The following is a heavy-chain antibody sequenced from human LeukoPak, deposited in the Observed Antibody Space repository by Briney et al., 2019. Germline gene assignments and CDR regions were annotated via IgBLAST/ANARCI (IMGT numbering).Heavy chain of an antibody. CDR3: AIGIRRGYDSTNGYFQH. D-gene: IGHD3-22*01. V-gene: IGHV3-23*01. J-gene: IGHJ1*01. CDR2: ISGSGGST. Sequence: PGGSLRLSCVASGFTFSNFAMSWVRQTLGKGLEWVSVISGSGGSTYYADSVKGRFTISRDNSKNTLYLQMNSLRAEDPAVYYCAIGIRRGYDSTNGYFQHWGQGTLVTVSS. CDR1: GFTFSNFA.